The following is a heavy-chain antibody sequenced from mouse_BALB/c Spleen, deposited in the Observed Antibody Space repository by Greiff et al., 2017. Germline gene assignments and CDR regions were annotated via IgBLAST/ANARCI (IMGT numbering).Heavy chain of an antibody. CDR2: IYPGDGST. CDR1: GYTFTSYY. CDR3: TFYDYDYAMDY. V-gene: IGHV1S56*01. D-gene: IGHD2-4*01. J-gene: IGHJ4*01. Sequence: QVQLQQSGPELVKPGASVKMSCKASGYTFTSYYIHWVKQRPGQGLEWIGWIYPGDGSTKYNEKFKRKATLTVDKSSSTAYMQLSSLTSEDSAVYYCTFYDYDYAMDYWGQGTSVTVSS.